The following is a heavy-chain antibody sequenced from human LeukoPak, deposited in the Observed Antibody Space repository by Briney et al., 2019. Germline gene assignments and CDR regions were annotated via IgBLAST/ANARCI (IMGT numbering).Heavy chain of an antibody. CDR1: GFTFSSYD. CDR3: ARAGYSSTWYSRYFDL. V-gene: IGHV3-13*01. J-gene: IGHJ2*01. CDR2: IGTAGEI. D-gene: IGHD6-13*01. Sequence: GGSLRLSCAASGFTFSSYDMHWVRQATGKGLEWVSAIGTAGEIYYPGSVKGRFTISRENAKNSLYLQMNSLRAGDTAVYYCARAGYSSTWYSRYFDLWGRGALVTVSS.